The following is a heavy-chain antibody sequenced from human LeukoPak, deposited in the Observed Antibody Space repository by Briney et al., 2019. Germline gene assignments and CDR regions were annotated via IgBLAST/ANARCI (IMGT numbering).Heavy chain of an antibody. CDR1: GFTFSNYD. D-gene: IGHD1-26*01. CDR3: AKVYSGNYFSDY. V-gene: IGHV3-30*01. Sequence: PGGSLRLSCAASGFTFSNYDMHWVRQAPGKGLEWVALISFDGTNKYYADSVKGRFTISRDNSQNTLYLQMNSLRPDDTAVYYCAKVYSGNYFSDYWGQGTLVTVSS. J-gene: IGHJ4*02. CDR2: ISFDGTNK.